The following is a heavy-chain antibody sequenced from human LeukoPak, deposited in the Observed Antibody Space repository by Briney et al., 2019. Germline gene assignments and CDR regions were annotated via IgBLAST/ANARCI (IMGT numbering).Heavy chain of an antibody. D-gene: IGHD1-1*01. V-gene: IGHV1-46*01. Sequence: GASVKVSCKAPGYTFSTYYMHWVRQAPEQGLEWMGVINPSGGSTSYAQRFQGRVTMTRDTSTSTFYMELSSLRSEDTAVYYCARHSLPGTTPFDYWGQGTLVTVSS. CDR1: GYTFSTYY. J-gene: IGHJ4*02. CDR2: INPSGGST. CDR3: ARHSLPGTTPFDY.